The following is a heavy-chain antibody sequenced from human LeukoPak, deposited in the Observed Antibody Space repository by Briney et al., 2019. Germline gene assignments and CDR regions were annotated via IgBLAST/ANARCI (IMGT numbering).Heavy chain of an antibody. CDR3: AKDQNAIAVAFDY. CDR2: ISWNSGTI. D-gene: IGHD6-19*01. CDR1: GFTFDDYA. Sequence: GGSLSLSCAASGFTFDDYAMHWVRQAPGKGLEWVSGISWNSGTIGYADSVKGRFTISRGNAKNSLYLQMNSLRAEDTALYYCAKDQNAIAVAFDYWGQGTLVTVSS. J-gene: IGHJ4*02. V-gene: IGHV3-9*01.